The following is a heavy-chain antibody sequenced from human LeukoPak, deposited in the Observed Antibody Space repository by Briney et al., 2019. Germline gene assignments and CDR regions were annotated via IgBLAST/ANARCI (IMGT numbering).Heavy chain of an antibody. CDR3: ARGVYTGVAGTDY. V-gene: IGHV4-39*07. D-gene: IGHD6-19*01. CDR2: MLDSATT. J-gene: IGHJ4*02. CDR1: GVSISSNPNY. Sequence: SETLSLTCSVSGVSISSNPNYWGWVRQPPGKGLEWIASMLDSATTYYNPSLKSRLTISLDTSKNQFSLKLKSITAADTAVYYCARGVYTGVAGTDYWGQGNRVTVST.